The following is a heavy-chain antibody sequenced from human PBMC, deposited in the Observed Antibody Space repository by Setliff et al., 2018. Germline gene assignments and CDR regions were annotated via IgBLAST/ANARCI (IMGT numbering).Heavy chain of an antibody. CDR2: IWHDGTNK. Sequence: GGSLRLSCVASGFTFSGSAMHWVRQASGKGLEWVAIIWHDGTNKYYADSVKGRFTISRDNSKNTLYLQMSGLRAEDTAVYYCAKDPLLKGRYFDPFCFEYWGQGTLVTVSS. D-gene: IGHD3-9*01. V-gene: IGHV3-33*06. CDR3: AKDPLLKGRYFDPFCFEY. J-gene: IGHJ4*02. CDR1: GFTFSGSA.